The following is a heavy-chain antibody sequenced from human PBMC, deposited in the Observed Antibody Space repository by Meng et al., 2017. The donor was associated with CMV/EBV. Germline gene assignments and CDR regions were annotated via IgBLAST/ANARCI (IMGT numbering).Heavy chain of an antibody. V-gene: IGHV1-2*02. D-gene: IGHD6-6*01. CDR1: GYTFTGYY. J-gene: IGHJ4*02. Sequence: ASVKVSCKASGYTFTGYYMQWVRQAPGQRLEWMGWINPKSGGTNYARNFQGRVTMTRDTSISTAYMELNRLRSDDTAVYYCASGAGVGDSSSGLADYWGQGTLVTVSS. CDR3: ASGAGVGDSSSGLADY. CDR2: INPKSGGT.